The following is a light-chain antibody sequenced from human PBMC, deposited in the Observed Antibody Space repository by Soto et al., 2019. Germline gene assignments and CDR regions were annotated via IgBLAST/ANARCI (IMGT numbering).Light chain of an antibody. J-gene: IGKJ1*01. V-gene: IGKV3-15*01. Sequence: GMQQSRVNLSVSEAAWVALSCSASESVRSALAGYREKPGRAPRLXIYGXSTRPTGSPARLSGSGSGTDFTLAISSLQPEDFAIYYCLQDINGPRTFGQGTKVDIK. CDR3: LQDINGPRT. CDR2: GXS. CDR1: ESVRSA.